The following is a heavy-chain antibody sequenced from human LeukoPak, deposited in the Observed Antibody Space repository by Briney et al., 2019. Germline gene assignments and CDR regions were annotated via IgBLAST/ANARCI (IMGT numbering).Heavy chain of an antibody. CDR3: ARDPGRGGKAVMDY. D-gene: IGHD3-16*01. CDR2: IKPDGSEK. J-gene: IGHJ4*02. Sequence: GGSLRLSCAASGFAFSSYWMSWVRQAPGKGLEWVANIKPDGSEKHYVDSVRGRSTISRDNAKNSLSLEMNSLRAEDTAVYYCARDPGRGGKAVMDYWGQGTLVTVSS. V-gene: IGHV3-7*01. CDR1: GFAFSSYW.